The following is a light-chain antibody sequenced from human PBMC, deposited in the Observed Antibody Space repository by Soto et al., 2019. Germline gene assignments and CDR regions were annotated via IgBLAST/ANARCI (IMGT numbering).Light chain of an antibody. CDR3: CSYGSGSTPEV. V-gene: IGLV2-11*01. CDR2: SVN. J-gene: IGLJ1*01. CDR1: SSDVGTYKF. Sequence: QSALTHPRSVSGSPGQSVTVSCTGTSSDVGTYKFVSWYQQHPGKAPKLVIYSVNERPSGVPARFSGSKSGNTASLTISGLQADDEADYYCCSYGSGSTPEVSGMGPKVTVL.